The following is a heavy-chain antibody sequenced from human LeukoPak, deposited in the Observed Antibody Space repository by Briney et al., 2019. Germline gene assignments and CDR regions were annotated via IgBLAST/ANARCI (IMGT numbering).Heavy chain of an antibody. CDR1: GFTFRSYA. CDR3: ARALNGYCSAGSCNGDY. J-gene: IGHJ4*02. Sequence: GGSLRLSCAGSGFTFRSYAMSWVRQAPGMGLEWVSGISARGDSPHYADSVKGRFTISRDNSKNTLYLQMNSLRAEDTAVYYCARALNGYCSAGSCNGDYWGQGTLVTVSS. CDR2: ISARGDSP. D-gene: IGHD2-15*01. V-gene: IGHV3-23*01.